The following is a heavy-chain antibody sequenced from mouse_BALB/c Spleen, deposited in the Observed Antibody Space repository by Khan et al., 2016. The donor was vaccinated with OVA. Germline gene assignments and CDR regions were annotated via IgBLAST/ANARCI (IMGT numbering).Heavy chain of an antibody. V-gene: IGHV3-2*02. CDR3: ARTARIKY. CDR2: ISYSGST. Sequence: EVQLQESGPGLVKPSQSLSLTCTVTGYSITSGYDWNWIRQFPGNKLEWMGYISYSGSTNYNPSLKSRISITRDTSTNQFFMQLNSVTTEDTATYYCARTARIKYWGQGTTLTVSS. J-gene: IGHJ2*01. D-gene: IGHD1-2*01. CDR1: GYSITSGYD.